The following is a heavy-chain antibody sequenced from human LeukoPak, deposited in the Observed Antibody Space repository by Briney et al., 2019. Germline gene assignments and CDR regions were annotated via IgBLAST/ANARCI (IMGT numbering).Heavy chain of an antibody. Sequence: GASVNVSCKTSGYTFTSYGVSWVRQAPRQRLEWMGWISTYNYNTNYAQKFRGRVTLTKDTSTSTVYMELRSLRSDDTAIYYCARQVDTTMALPDYWGQGTLVTDSS. CDR3: ARQVDTTMALPDY. D-gene: IGHD5-18*01. V-gene: IGHV1-18*01. CDR1: GYTFTSYG. CDR2: ISTYNYNT. J-gene: IGHJ4*02.